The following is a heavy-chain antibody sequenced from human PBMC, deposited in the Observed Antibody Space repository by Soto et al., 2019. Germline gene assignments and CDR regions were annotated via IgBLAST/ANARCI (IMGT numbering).Heavy chain of an antibody. V-gene: IGHV3-66*01. CDR3: ARGSGYSYVAFDI. CDR2: IYSGGST. D-gene: IGHD5-18*01. Sequence: EVQLVESGGGLVQPGGSLRLSCAASGFTVSSNYMSWVRQAPGKGLEWVSVIYSGGSTYYADSVKGRFTISRDNSKNTLYPQMNSLRAEDTAVYYCARGSGYSYVAFDIWGQGTMVTVSS. J-gene: IGHJ3*02. CDR1: GFTVSSNY.